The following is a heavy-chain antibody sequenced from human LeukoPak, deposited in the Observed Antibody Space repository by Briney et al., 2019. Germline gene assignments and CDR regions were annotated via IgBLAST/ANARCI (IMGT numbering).Heavy chain of an antibody. CDR3: ARDHEVRRQRWLPSVGY. J-gene: IGHJ4*02. CDR1: GYTFTSYY. V-gene: IGHV1-46*01. Sequence: ASVKVSCKASGYTFTSYYMHWVRQAPGQGLEWMGIINPSGGSTSYAQKFQGRVTMTRDTSTSTVCMELCSLRSEDTAVYYCARDHEVRRQRWLPSVGYWGQGTLVTVSS. D-gene: IGHD5-24*01. CDR2: INPSGGST.